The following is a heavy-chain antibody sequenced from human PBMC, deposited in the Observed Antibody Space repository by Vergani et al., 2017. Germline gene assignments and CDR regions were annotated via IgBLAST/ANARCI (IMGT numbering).Heavy chain of an antibody. V-gene: IGHV3-30*18. J-gene: IGHJ4*02. CDR3: AKEGDIVVVPAVDY. CDR1: GFTFSSYG. CDR2: ISYDGSNK. D-gene: IGHD2-2*01. Sequence: QVQLVESGGGVVQPGRSLRLSCAASGFTFSSYGMHWVRQAPGKGLEWVAVISYDGSNKYYADSVKGRFTISRDNSKNTLYLQMNSLRAEDTAVYYCAKEGDIVVVPAVDYWGQGTLVTVSS.